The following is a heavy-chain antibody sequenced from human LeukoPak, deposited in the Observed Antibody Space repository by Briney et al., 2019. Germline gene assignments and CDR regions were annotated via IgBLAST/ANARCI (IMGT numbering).Heavy chain of an antibody. V-gene: IGHV3-72*01. D-gene: IGHD4-11*01. CDR2: SRNKANSYTT. J-gene: IGHJ4*02. CDR3: ARTTPTDFFDY. Sequence: GGSLRLSCAASGLIFSDHYIDWVRQAPGKGLEWVGRSRNKANSYTTEYAASVKGRFTISRDDSKNSLYLQMNSLKTEDTAVYFCARTTPTDFFDYWGQGTLVTVSS. CDR1: GLIFSDHY.